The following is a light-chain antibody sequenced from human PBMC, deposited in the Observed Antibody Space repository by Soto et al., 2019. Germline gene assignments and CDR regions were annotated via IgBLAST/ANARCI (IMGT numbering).Light chain of an antibody. Sequence: IVMTQSPATLSVSLGERATLSCRASQSINSNLAWYQQKPGQAPRLLMFRASIRAAGFPARFSGSGSGTEFNITISSLQSDDSAVYYCQQYNNLPRATFGGGTNLDMK. J-gene: IGKJ4*01. CDR1: QSINSN. V-gene: IGKV3-15*01. CDR2: RAS. CDR3: QQYNNLPRAT.